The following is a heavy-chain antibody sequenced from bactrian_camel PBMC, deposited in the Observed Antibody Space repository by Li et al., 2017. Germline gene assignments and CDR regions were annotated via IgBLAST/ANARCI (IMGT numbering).Heavy chain of an antibody. Sequence: HVQLVEFGGGSVDAGGSLTLSCAAEGYTVGSGCMAWFRQAPGKEREPVARIDRNGVTKYADSVKGRFTVSQDDAKITLYLQMNSLEPEDTARYYCGAEGGARSSNIGSGNGHTLLAGTLLTGARGPRSPSP. CDR2: IDRNGVT. D-gene: IGHD1*01. V-gene: IGHV3S55*01. J-gene: IGHJ6*01. CDR3: GAEGGARSSNIGSGNGHTLLAGTLLT. CDR1: GYTVGSGC.